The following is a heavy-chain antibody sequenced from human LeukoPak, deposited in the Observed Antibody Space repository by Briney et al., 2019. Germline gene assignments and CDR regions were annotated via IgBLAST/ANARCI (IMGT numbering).Heavy chain of an antibody. D-gene: IGHD3-3*01. J-gene: IGHJ6*03. CDR3: ARAVDDFWSGPWNYYYYMDV. V-gene: IGHV4-59*08. CDR2: IYYSGST. CDR1: GGSISTYY. Sequence: SETLSLTCTVSGGSISTYYWNWIRQPPGKALEWIGYIYYSGSTNYNPSLKSRVTISVDTSKNQFSLKLSSVTAEDTAVYYCARAVDDFWSGPWNYYYYMDVWGKGTTVTVSS.